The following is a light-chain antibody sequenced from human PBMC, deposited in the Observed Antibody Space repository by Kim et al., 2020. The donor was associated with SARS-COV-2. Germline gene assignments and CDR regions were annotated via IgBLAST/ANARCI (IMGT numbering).Light chain of an antibody. CDR3: QKYSSGPRT. CDR1: QGINND. CDR2: AAS. Sequence: ASVGDRVTITCRASQGINNDLAWYQQKPGEGPKLLIYAASALQSGVPSSFSGSGSGTEFTLAISSLQPEDVGTYYCQKYSSGPRTFGEGTKVDIK. J-gene: IGKJ1*01. V-gene: IGKV1-27*01.